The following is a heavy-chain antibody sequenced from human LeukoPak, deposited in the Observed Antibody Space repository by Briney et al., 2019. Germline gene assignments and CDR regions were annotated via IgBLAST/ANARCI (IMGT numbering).Heavy chain of an antibody. D-gene: IGHD3-22*01. V-gene: IGHV3-74*01. CDR1: GFTFSSFW. Sequence: PGGSLRLSCAASGFTFSSFWMHWVRQAPGKGLVWVSLINSDGSSTNYADSVKGRFTISRDSAKNMLYLQMNSLRAEDTAVYYCARFPGRGITMLVWGQGSVVSVSP. J-gene: IGHJ4*02. CDR3: ARFPGRGITMLV. CDR2: INSDGSST.